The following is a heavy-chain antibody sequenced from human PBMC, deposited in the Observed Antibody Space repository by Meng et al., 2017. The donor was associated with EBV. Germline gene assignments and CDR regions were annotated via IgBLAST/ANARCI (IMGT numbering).Heavy chain of an antibody. Sequence: QVQVVRAGAEVKSAWSSGKVSCKTAGGSFRSDAISWVRQAPGQGLEWTGGLIPMYDSPHYAQKFQGSVTITADESTSTNYMDLSGLRSEDTAVYYCASESGRGFTPDYWGQGTLVTVSS. D-gene: IGHD3-10*01. J-gene: IGHJ4*02. V-gene: IGHV1-69*01. CDR3: ASESGRGFTPDY. CDR2: LIPMYDSP. CDR1: GGSFRSDA.